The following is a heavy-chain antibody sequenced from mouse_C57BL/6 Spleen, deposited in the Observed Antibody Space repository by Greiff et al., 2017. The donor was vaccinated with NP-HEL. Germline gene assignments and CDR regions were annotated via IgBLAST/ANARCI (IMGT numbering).Heavy chain of an antibody. V-gene: IGHV5-12*01. Sequence: DVHLVESGGGLVQPGGSLKLSCAASGFTFSDYYMYWVRQTPEKRLEWVAYISNGGGSTYYPDTVKGRFTISRDNAKNTLYLQMSRLKSEDTAMYYCARLYDYDDAMDYWGQGTSVTVSS. D-gene: IGHD2-4*01. CDR3: ARLYDYDDAMDY. J-gene: IGHJ4*01. CDR2: ISNGGGST. CDR1: GFTFSDYY.